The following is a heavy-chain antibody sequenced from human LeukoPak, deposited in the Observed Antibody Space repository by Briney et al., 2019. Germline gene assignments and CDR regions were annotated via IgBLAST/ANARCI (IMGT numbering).Heavy chain of an antibody. V-gene: IGHV3-49*04. Sequence: GGSLRLSCTASGFTFGDYAMSWVRQDPGKGLEWVGFIRSKAYGGTTEYAASVKGRFTISRDDSKSIAYLQMNSLKTEDTAVYYCTRVIRKGSVTSNYYYYGMDVWGQGTTVTVSS. CDR3: TRVIRKGSVTSNYYYYGMDV. CDR2: IRSKAYGGTT. CDR1: GFTFGDYA. D-gene: IGHD5-18*01. J-gene: IGHJ6*02.